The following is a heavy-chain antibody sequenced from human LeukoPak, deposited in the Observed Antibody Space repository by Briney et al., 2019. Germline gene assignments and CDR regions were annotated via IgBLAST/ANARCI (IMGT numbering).Heavy chain of an antibody. CDR3: AKEGGGFMVRGVITAIPLDY. J-gene: IGHJ4*02. D-gene: IGHD3-10*01. V-gene: IGHV3-23*01. Sequence: PGGSLRLSCAASGFTFSSYAMSWVRQAPGKGLEWVSAISGSGGSTYHADSVKGRFTISRDNSKNTLYLQMNSLRAEDTAVYYCAKEGGGFMVRGVITAIPLDYWGQGTLVTVSS. CDR1: GFTFSSYA. CDR2: ISGSGGST.